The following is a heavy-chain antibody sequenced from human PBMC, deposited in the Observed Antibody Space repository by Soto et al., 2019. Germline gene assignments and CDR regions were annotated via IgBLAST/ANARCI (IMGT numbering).Heavy chain of an antibody. D-gene: IGHD6-6*01. Sequence: VQLVQSGAEVKKPGASVKVSCKASGYTFTSYGITWVRQAPGQDLEWMGWISAYNGDTNYAQRLQGRVTMTKDTSTSTVYMELKSLKSDDTAVYYCARDQEYGTSGLYWFDLWGQGTLVTVSS. CDR3: ARDQEYGTSGLYWFDL. CDR2: ISAYNGDT. J-gene: IGHJ5*02. CDR1: GYTFTSYG. V-gene: IGHV1-18*04.